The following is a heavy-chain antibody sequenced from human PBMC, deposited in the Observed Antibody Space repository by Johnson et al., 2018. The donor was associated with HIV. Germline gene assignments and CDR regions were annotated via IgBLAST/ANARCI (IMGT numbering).Heavy chain of an antibody. V-gene: IGHV3-23*04. J-gene: IGHJ3*02. Sequence: VQLVESGGGVVQPGGSLRLSCAVSGFTFNSYAMSWVRQAPGKGLEWVSAISGSGATTYYADSVKGRFTISRDNSKGTLYLQMDGLRPEETAVYYCAKETRDSRSAFDIWGQGTMVTVSS. CDR3: AKETRDSRSAFDI. D-gene: IGHD3-22*01. CDR1: GFTFNSYA. CDR2: ISGSGATT.